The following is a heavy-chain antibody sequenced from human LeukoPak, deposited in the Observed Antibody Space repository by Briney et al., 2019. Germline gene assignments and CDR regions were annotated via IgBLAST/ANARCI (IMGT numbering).Heavy chain of an antibody. CDR2: ISGSGGTA. D-gene: IGHD3-22*01. CDR3: AKDYVESDDSSGPAP. V-gene: IGHV3-23*01. Sequence: PGGSLRLSCAASGFTFSIYAMSWVRQAPGKGLEWVSAISGSGGTAYYADSVKGRFTISRDNSKNTLYLQMNSLRAEDTAVYYCAKDYVESDDSSGPAPWGQGTLVTVSS. CDR1: GFTFSIYA. J-gene: IGHJ5*02.